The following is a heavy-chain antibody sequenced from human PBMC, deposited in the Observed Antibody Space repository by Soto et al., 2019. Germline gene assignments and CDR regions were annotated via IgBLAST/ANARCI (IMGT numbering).Heavy chain of an antibody. CDR2: TYYRSKWYT. CDR1: GDSVSSNIAA. V-gene: IGHV6-1*01. CDR3: ARIVGGTPDY. D-gene: IGHD1-26*01. Sequence: SQTLSLTCAISGDSVSSNIAACSWIRQSPSRSLQGLGSTYYRSKWYTDYSVSVKSRLTINPDTCKNQFSLQLNSVTTEDRAVYYCARIVGGTPDYWGQGTLVTVS. J-gene: IGHJ4*02.